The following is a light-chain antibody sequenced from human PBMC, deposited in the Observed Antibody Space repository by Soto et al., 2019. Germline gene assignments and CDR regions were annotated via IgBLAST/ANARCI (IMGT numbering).Light chain of an antibody. CDR2: DAS. CDR1: QSVSSNY. J-gene: IGKJ2*03. V-gene: IGKV3-20*01. CDR3: QQYGSSPPYS. Sequence: EIVLTQSPATLSLSPGERATLSCRASQSVSSNYLAWYQQEPGQAPRLLIYDASTRATGIPDRFSGSGSGTDFTLTISRLEPEDFAVYYCQQYGSSPPYSFGQGTKREIK.